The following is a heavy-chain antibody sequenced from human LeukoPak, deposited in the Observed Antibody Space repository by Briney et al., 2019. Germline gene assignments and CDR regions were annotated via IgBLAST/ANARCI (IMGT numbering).Heavy chain of an antibody. CDR2: VSSSGGTT. V-gene: IGHV3-23*01. CDR1: GFTFSSYG. CDR3: ARAQDDSSGWYPETDAFDI. D-gene: IGHD6-19*01. J-gene: IGHJ3*02. Sequence: GGSLRLSCAASGFTFSSYGMSWVRQAPGKGLEWGSAVSSSGGTTYYADSVKGRFTISRDNAKNTLDLQMNSLSAEDTAVYYCARAQDDSSGWYPETDAFDIWGQGTMVTVSS.